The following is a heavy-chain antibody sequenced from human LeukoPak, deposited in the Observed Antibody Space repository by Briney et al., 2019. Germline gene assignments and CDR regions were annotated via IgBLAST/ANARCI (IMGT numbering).Heavy chain of an antibody. CDR2: ISSSSSSI. D-gene: IGHD6-19*01. CDR1: GFTFSSYS. Sequence: GGSLRLSCAASGFTFSSYSMNWVRQAPGKGLEWVSFISSSSSSIYYADSVKGRFTISRDNAKNSLYLQMNSLRAEDTAVYYCAEGSGWYRGYYYYYMDVWGKGTTVTVSS. J-gene: IGHJ6*03. V-gene: IGHV3-48*01. CDR3: AEGSGWYRGYYYYYMDV.